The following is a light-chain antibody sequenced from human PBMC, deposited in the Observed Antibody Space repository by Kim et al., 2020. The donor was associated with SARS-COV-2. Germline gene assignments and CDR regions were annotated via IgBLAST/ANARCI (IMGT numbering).Light chain of an antibody. V-gene: IGLV2-11*01. CDR1: SSDVGGYNY. CDR2: DVS. Sequence: QSALTQPRSVSGSPGQSVTISCTGTSSDVGGYNYVSWYQQHPGKAPKLMIYDVSKRPSGVSNRFSGSKSGNTASLTISGLQAEDEADYYCSSYTSSSTSWVFGGGTQLTVL. J-gene: IGLJ3*02. CDR3: SSYTSSSTSWV.